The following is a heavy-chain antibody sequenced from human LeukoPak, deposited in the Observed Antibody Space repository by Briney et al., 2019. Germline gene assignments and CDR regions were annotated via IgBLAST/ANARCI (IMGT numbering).Heavy chain of an antibody. D-gene: IGHD2-2*01. CDR1: GGSFSSNI. J-gene: IGHJ5*02. Sequence: SVRVSCKASGGSFSSNIIGWVRQAPGQGLEWMAGIVPIFGKTKYAQKFQGRVTITTDESSSTAYMELSSLRSDDTAIYYCARGWGIPAPISWFDPWGQGTLVTVSS. CDR2: IVPIFGKT. CDR3: ARGWGIPAPISWFDP. V-gene: IGHV1-69*05.